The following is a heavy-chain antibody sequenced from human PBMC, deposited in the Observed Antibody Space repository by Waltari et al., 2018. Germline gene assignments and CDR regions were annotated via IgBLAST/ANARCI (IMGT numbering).Heavy chain of an antibody. Sequence: VQLVETGGGLIQPGGSLRLSCAASGFTVSSNSMTWVRQAPGTALEWVSVIDSGGSTYYADSVKGRFTISRDNSKSTLYLQMNSLSAEDTSVYYCARQYGGKPLHIDYWGQGTLVTVSS. CDR2: IDSGGST. D-gene: IGHD2-15*01. CDR1: GFTVSSNS. J-gene: IGHJ4*02. V-gene: IGHV3-53*02. CDR3: ARQYGGKPLHIDY.